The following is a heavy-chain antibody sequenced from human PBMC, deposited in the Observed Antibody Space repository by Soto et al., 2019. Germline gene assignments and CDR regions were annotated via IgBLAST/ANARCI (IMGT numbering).Heavy chain of an antibody. CDR1: GFTFSSYG. Sequence: GGSLRLSCAASGFTFSSYGMHWVRQAPGKGLEWVAVIWYDGSNKYYADSVKGRFTISRDNSKNTLYLQMNSLRAEDTAVYYCAREEGIAVAGTLKYYFDYWGQGTLVTVSS. D-gene: IGHD6-19*01. V-gene: IGHV3-33*01. CDR2: IWYDGSNK. CDR3: AREEGIAVAGTLKYYFDY. J-gene: IGHJ4*02.